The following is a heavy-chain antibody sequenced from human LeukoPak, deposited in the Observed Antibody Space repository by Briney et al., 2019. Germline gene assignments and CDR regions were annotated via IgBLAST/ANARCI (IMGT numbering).Heavy chain of an antibody. CDR2: INPNSGGT. CDR1: GYTFTGYY. V-gene: IGHV1-2*02. Sequence: GASVKVSCKASGYTFTGYYMHWLRQAPGQGLEWMGWINPNSGGTNYAQKFQGMVNMTRYTSISTAYMELSRLRSDDTAVYYCARGSVVVVLAAFQTLRTDIWGQGTMVTVSS. CDR3: ARGSVVVVLAAFQTLRTDI. D-gene: IGHD2-2*01. J-gene: IGHJ3*02.